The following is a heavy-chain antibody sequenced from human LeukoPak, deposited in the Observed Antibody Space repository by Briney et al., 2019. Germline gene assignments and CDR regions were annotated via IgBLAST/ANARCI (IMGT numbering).Heavy chain of an antibody. Sequence: GGSLRLSCAASGFIFSSYAMNWVRQAPGKGLEWVSSISGSGSYIHYADSMKGRFTISRDNAKKSVYLYMSRLRAEDTAVYYCARGLGSGDYVANAFDFWGRGTTVSVS. CDR2: ISGSGSYI. D-gene: IGHD4-17*01. CDR1: GFIFSSYA. CDR3: ARGLGSGDYVANAFDF. V-gene: IGHV3-21*01. J-gene: IGHJ3*01.